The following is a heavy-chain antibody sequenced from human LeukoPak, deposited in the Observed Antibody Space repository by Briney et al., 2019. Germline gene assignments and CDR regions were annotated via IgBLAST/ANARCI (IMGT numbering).Heavy chain of an antibody. V-gene: IGHV3-23*01. CDR1: GFTFNSYA. CDR3: AKLKNVAVAGTRGYFDS. CDR2: ISTSGGST. Sequence: GGSLRLSCAASGFTFNSYAMSWVRQAPGKGLEWVSGISTSGGSTYYADSVKGRFTISRDNSKNTLYLQMNSLRAEDTAIYYCAKLKNVAVAGTRGYFDSWGQGTLVTVSS. D-gene: IGHD6-19*01. J-gene: IGHJ4*02.